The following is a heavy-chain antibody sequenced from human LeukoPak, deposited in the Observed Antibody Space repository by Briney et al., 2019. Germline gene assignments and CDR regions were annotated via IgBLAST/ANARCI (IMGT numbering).Heavy chain of an antibody. CDR3: AKTRSYGSGSYCSLSCGVDY. CDR2: ISGSGGNT. V-gene: IGHV3-23*01. D-gene: IGHD3-10*01. Sequence: PGGSLRLSCAASGFTFSNYAMSWVRQAPGKGLEWVSAISGSGGNTYYADSVKGRFTISRDNSKNTLFLQMNSLRAEDTAVYYCAKTRSYGSGSYCSLSCGVDYWGQGTLVTVSS. J-gene: IGHJ4*02. CDR1: GFTFSNYA.